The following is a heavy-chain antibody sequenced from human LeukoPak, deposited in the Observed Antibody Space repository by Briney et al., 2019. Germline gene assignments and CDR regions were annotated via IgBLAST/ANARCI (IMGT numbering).Heavy chain of an antibody. Sequence: GGSLRLSCAASGFTFNNYWMHWVRQAPGKGLVWVSRLNSDGSSLAFADSMKGRFTIPRDNAKNTLYLQMNSLRAEDTAVYFCVRAKGGPGSTWAFDIWGQGTMVTVSS. D-gene: IGHD6-13*01. CDR2: LNSDGSSL. V-gene: IGHV3-74*01. CDR3: VRAKGGPGSTWAFDI. CDR1: GFTFNNYW. J-gene: IGHJ3*02.